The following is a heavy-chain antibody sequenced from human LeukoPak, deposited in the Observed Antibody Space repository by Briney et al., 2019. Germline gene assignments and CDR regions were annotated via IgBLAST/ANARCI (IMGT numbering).Heavy chain of an antibody. CDR1: GGTFSSYA. Sequence: EASVKVSCKASGGTFSSYAISWVRQAPGQGLEWMGGIIPIFGTANYAQKFQGRVTITADESTSTAYMELSSLRSEDTAVYYCARLGPVGLYSGYVSFDYWGQGTLVTVSS. CDR2: IIPIFGTA. J-gene: IGHJ4*02. V-gene: IGHV1-69*13. CDR3: ARLGPVGLYSGYVSFDY. D-gene: IGHD5-12*01.